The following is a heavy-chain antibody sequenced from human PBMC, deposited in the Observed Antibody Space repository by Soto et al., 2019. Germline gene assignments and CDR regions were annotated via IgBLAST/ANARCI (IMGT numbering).Heavy chain of an antibody. CDR2: TSYDGNNK. Sequence: GGSLRLSCTGSGFTFGNYGMHWVRQAPGKGLEWVASTSYDGNNKYYADSLKGRFTISRDNSKKMVYLQITSLGPEDTAVYYCAKGGGSARDFDYWGQGALVTVSS. CDR3: AKGGGSARDFDY. V-gene: IGHV3-30*18. D-gene: IGHD1-26*01. CDR1: GFTFGNYG. J-gene: IGHJ4*02.